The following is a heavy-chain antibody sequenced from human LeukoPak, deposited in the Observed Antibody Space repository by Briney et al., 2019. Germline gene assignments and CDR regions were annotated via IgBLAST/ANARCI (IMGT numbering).Heavy chain of an antibody. J-gene: IGHJ4*02. V-gene: IGHV1-24*01. CDR3: ATDTCEDDSSGDTSFDY. D-gene: IGHD3-22*01. Sequence: ASVKVSCKVSGYTLTELSMHWVREAPGKGLEWMGGFDPEDGETIYAQKFQGRVTMTEDTSTDTAYMELSSLRSEDTAVYYCATDTCEDDSSGDTSFDYWGQGTLVTVSS. CDR2: FDPEDGET. CDR1: GYTLTELS.